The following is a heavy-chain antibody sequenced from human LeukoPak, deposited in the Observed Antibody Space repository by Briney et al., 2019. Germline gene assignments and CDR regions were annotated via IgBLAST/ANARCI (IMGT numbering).Heavy chain of an antibody. CDR2: IKSKTDGGTT. CDR1: GFTFSNAW. D-gene: IGHD3-22*01. J-gene: IGHJ3*02. Sequence: GGSLRLSCAASGFTFSNAWMSWVRQAPGKGLDWVGRIKSKTDGGTTDYAAPVKGRFTISRDDSKNTLYLQMNSLKTEDTAVYYCTTEDHIFRRSSGYSVGAFVIWGQGTMVTVSS. V-gene: IGHV3-15*01. CDR3: TTEDHIFRRSSGYSVGAFVI.